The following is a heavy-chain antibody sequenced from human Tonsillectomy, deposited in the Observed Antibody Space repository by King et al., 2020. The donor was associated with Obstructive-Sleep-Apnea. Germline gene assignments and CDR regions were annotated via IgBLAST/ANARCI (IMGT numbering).Heavy chain of an antibody. V-gene: IGHV3-30*02. J-gene: IGHJ4*02. CDR1: RFTFSNYG. Sequence: VQLVESGGDVVQPGGSLRLSCATSRFTFSNYGMHWVRQAPGKGLEWVAFIRYDGINEHYADSVKGRFTISRDNSKNTLYLQMNSLRAEDTAVYYCAKDRGGQWLVPMDFDYWGQGTLVTVSS. CDR2: IRYDGINE. D-gene: IGHD6-19*01. CDR3: AKDRGGQWLVPMDFDY.